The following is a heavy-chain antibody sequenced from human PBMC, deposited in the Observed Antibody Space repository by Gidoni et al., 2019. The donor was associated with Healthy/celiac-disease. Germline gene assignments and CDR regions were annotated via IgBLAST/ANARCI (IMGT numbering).Heavy chain of an antibody. J-gene: IGHJ5*02. CDR3: ARQRIMYDVYVWGSYLPST. D-gene: IGHD3-16*02. Sequence: QITLKESGPTLVKPTQTLTLTCTFSGFSLSTSGVGVGWIRQPPGKALEWLALIYWNDDKRYSPTLNGRLAITKDASQNQVVLTMTDMDPVDTATYFCARQRIMYDVYVWGSYLPSTWGQGTLVTGSS. CDR1: GFSLSTSGVG. V-gene: IGHV2-5*01. CDR2: IYWNDDK.